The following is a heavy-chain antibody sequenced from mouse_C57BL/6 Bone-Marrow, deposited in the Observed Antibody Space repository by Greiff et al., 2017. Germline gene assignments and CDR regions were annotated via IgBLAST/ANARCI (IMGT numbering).Heavy chain of an antibody. J-gene: IGHJ3*01. CDR1: GFSLTSYG. CDR3: ARPIYDYETWFAY. D-gene: IGHD2-4*01. V-gene: IGHV2-2*01. Sequence: QVQLKESGPGLVQPSQSLSITCTVSGFSLTSYGVHWVRQSPGKGLEWLGVIWSGGSTDYNAAFIYRLSISKDNSKSQVFFKMSSLQADDTAIYYCARPIYDYETWFAYWGQGTLVTVSA. CDR2: IWSGGST.